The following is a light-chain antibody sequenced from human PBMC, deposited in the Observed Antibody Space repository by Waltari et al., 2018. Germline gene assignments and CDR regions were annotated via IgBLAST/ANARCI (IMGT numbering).Light chain of an antibody. Sequence: QSALTQETSVSGTVGQKVTLSCIGNSNNIGSYDVGWYQQISHGAPKTVLFGDSLPSGIPDRFSASKYGTTAALTSSGLQPDDEADYYGSAWDYSLSAWVFGGGTKVTVL. CDR2: GD. CDR1: SNNIGSYD. J-gene: IGLJ3*02. V-gene: IGLV1-36*01. CDR3: SAWDYSLSAWV.